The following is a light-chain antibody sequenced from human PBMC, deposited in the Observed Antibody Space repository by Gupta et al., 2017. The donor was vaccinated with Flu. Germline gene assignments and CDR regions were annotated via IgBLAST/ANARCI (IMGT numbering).Light chain of an antibody. J-gene: IGKJ1*01. CDR1: HVLVHSNGNTR. CDR3: SQCTHWKT. V-gene: IGKV2-30*02. Sequence: PVTVGQPAYCSCRSSHVLVHSNGNTRLGWLQQRPVQTPRRIIYRVSNGALGDTRGFSGCGETNDFTRKSSMREDEGGGCYYISQCTHWKTFGQGTKLEIK. CDR2: RVS.